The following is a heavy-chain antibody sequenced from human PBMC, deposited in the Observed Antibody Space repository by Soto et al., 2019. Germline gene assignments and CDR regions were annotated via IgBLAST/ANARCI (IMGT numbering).Heavy chain of an antibody. J-gene: IGHJ5*02. CDR2: ITGSGGAT. CDR3: AKSSGWYVNNWLDP. CDR1: GFIFNNFA. D-gene: IGHD6-19*01. V-gene: IGHV3-23*01. Sequence: GGSLRLSCVSSGFIFNNFAMTWVRQAPGKGLEWVPSITGSGGATYHAASVKGRFTIPRDNAKNTLYLQMNSLKAEDSAIYYCAKSSGWYVNNWLDPWGQGTLVTVSS.